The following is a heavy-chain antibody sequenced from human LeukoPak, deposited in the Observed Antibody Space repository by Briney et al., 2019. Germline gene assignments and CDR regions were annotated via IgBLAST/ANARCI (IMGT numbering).Heavy chain of an antibody. CDR2: IGTAGDT. CDR3: ARVAKERVGGVYYFDY. Sequence: GGSLRLSCAASGFTFSDYDMHWVRQATGKGLEWVSAIGTAGDTYYPGSVKGRFTISRENAKNSLYLQMNSLRAGDTAVYYCARVAKERVGGVYYFDYWGQGTLVTVSS. D-gene: IGHD1-1*01. CDR1: GFTFSDYD. V-gene: IGHV3-13*01. J-gene: IGHJ4*02.